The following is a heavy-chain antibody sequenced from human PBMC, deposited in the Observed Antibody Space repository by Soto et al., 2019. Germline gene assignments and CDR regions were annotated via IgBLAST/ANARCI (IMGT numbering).Heavy chain of an antibody. Sequence: PVGSLRLSCAASGVSFSSHRVNWVRQAPGQGLEWVAYISSRSSLILYADSVRGRFVISRDNALNSLYLQMNSPRDEDTAIYYCARERGEYDSGWYIDRWGQGTPVTVSS. V-gene: IGHV3-21*06. D-gene: IGHD6-19*01. CDR1: GVSFSSHR. J-gene: IGHJ5*02. CDR3: ARERGEYDSGWYIDR. CDR2: ISSRSSLI.